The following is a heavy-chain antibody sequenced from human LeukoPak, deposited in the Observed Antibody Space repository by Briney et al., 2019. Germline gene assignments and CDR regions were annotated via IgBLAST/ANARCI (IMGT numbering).Heavy chain of an antibody. CDR1: GYTFTSYG. V-gene: IGHV1-18*01. D-gene: IGHD5-12*01. J-gene: IGHJ6*03. CDR2: ISAYNGNT. Sequence: GASVKVSCKASGYTFTSYGISWVRQAPGQGLEWMGWISAYNGNTNYAQKLQGRVTMTTDTSTSTAYMELSSLRSEDTAVYYCARGIVATIFEIGLVYYYMDVWGKGTTVTVSS. CDR3: ARGIVATIFEIGLVYYYMDV.